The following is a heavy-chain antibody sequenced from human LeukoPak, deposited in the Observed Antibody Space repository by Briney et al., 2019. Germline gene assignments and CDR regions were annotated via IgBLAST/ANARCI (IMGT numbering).Heavy chain of an antibody. CDR3: AKDGSGIAAAGDPYYFDY. CDR2: IYSGGST. J-gene: IGHJ4*02. Sequence: GGSLRLSCAASGFTVSSNYMSWVRQAPGKGLEWVSIIYSGGSTFYADSVKGRFTISGDNSENTLYLQMNSLRAEDTAVYYCAKDGSGIAAAGDPYYFDYWGQGTLVTVSS. CDR1: GFTVSSNY. V-gene: IGHV3-53*01. D-gene: IGHD6-13*01.